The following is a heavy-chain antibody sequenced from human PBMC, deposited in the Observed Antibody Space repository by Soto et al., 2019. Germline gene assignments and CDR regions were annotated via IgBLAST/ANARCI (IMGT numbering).Heavy chain of an antibody. CDR3: ARDRGVGQGENWFDP. J-gene: IGHJ5*02. CDR1: GFTLSDYY. D-gene: IGHD3-16*01. V-gene: IGHV3-11*05. CDR2: ISSSSSYT. Sequence: QVQLVEFGGGLVKPGGSLRLPCAASGFTLSDYYMSWIRQAPGKGLEWVSYISSSSSYTNYADSVKGRFTISRDNAKNSLYLQMNSLRAEDTAVYYCARDRGVGQGENWFDPWGQGTLVTVSS.